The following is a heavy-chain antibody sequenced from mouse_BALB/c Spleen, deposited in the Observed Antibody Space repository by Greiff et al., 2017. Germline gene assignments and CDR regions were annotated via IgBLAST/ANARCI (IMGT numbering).Heavy chain of an antibody. Sequence: EVQRVESGGDLVKPGGSLKLSCAASGFTFSSYGMSWVRQTPDKRLEWVATISSGCSTIYYADTVKGRFTISRDNPKNTLFLQMTSLRSEDTAMYYCARWSYYGNYEGAMDYWGQGTSVTVSS. V-gene: IGHV5-6*01. CDR1: GFTFSSYG. J-gene: IGHJ4*01. CDR2: ISSGCSTI. CDR3: ARWSYYGNYEGAMDY. D-gene: IGHD2-1*01.